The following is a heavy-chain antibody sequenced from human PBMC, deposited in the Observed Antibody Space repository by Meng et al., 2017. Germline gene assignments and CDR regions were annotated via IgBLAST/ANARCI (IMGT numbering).Heavy chain of an antibody. V-gene: IGHV4-39*06. Sequence: RLQLEEAGPGLVKPSETLSLTCTVSGGSISSSSYYWGWIRQPPGKGLEWIGSIYYSGSTYYNPSLKSRVTISVDTSKNQSSLKLSSVTAADTAVYYCARGHNDYGDYPNWFDPWGQGTLVTVSS. D-gene: IGHD4-17*01. CDR3: ARGHNDYGDYPNWFDP. CDR1: GGSISSSSYY. CDR2: IYYSGST. J-gene: IGHJ5*02.